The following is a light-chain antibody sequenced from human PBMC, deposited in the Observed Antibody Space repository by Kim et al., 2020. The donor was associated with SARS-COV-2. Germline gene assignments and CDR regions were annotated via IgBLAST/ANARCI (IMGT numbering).Light chain of an antibody. J-gene: IGKJ5*01. Sequence: PGEGATLSCRANESVNYNYLAWYQQKPGQAPRLLMFGGSRRATGIPDRFTGSGSGTDFTLSISRLEPEDFAVYHCQQYSTSLTFGQGTRLEIK. CDR2: GGS. CDR3: QQYSTSLT. CDR1: ESVNYNY. V-gene: IGKV3-20*01.